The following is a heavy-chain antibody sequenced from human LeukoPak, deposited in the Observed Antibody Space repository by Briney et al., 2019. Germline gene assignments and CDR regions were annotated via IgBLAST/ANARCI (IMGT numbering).Heavy chain of an antibody. V-gene: IGHV3-74*01. Sequence: PGGSLRLSCAASGFTFTTYGMHWVRQAPGKGLVWVSRIMSDGRSTYADSVKGRFTISRDTAKNTLYLQMNSLRAEDTAVYYCARDSQFIEPLYWGQGTLVTVSS. CDR3: ARDSQFIEPLY. D-gene: IGHD5-24*01. CDR1: GFTFTTYG. CDR2: IMSDGRST. J-gene: IGHJ4*02.